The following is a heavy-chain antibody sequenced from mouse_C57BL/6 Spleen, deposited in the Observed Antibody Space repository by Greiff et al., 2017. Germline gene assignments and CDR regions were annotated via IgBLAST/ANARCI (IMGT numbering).Heavy chain of an antibody. CDR1: GYTFTDYN. CDR3: ARGGYGSSYGWYFDV. V-gene: IGHV1-18*01. D-gene: IGHD1-1*01. Sequence: EVKLQESGPELVKPGASVKIPCKASGYTFTDYNMDWVKQSHGKSLEWIGDINPNNGGTIYNQKFKGKATLTVDKSSSTAYMELRSLTSEDTAVYYCARGGYGSSYGWYFDVWGTGTTVTVSS. CDR2: INPNNGGT. J-gene: IGHJ1*03.